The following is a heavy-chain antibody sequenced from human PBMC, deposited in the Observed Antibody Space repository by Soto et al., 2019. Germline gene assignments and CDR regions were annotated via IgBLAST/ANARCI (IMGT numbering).Heavy chain of an antibody. CDR2: IYYSGST. D-gene: IGHD3-22*01. Sequence: PSETLSLTCTVSGGSISSGDYYWSWIRQPPGKGLEWIGYIYYSGSTYYNPSLKSRVTISVDTSKNQFSLKLSSVTAADTAVYYCARGYYYDSSGYYPNDYWGQGTLVTVSS. J-gene: IGHJ4*02. V-gene: IGHV4-30-4*01. CDR1: GGSISSGDYY. CDR3: ARGYYYDSSGYYPNDY.